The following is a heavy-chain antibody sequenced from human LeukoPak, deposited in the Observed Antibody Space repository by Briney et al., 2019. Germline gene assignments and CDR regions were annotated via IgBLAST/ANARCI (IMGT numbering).Heavy chain of an antibody. CDR2: INKDGGEK. Sequence: PGGSLRLSCAASGFTFSSYWMSWVRQAPGKGLEWVANINKDGGEKYYVDSVKGRFTISRDNAKNSVYLKRNSLRADDPAVYYCVKDSPPPYSGRPPAYWGQGTLVTVSS. V-gene: IGHV3-7*03. CDR1: GFTFSSYW. J-gene: IGHJ4*02. D-gene: IGHD1-26*01. CDR3: VKDSPPPYSGRPPAY.